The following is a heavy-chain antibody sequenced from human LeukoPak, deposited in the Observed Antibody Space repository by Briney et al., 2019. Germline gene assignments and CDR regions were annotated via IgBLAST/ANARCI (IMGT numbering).Heavy chain of an antibody. V-gene: IGHV4-59*01. Sequence: SETLSPTCTVSGGSISSYYWSWIRQPPGKGLEWIGYIYYSGSTNYNPSLKSRVTISVDTSKNQFSLKLSSVTAADTAVYYCARVGSSGWAENWGQGTLVTVSS. CDR1: GGSISSYY. J-gene: IGHJ4*02. CDR3: ARVGSSGWAEN. D-gene: IGHD6-19*01. CDR2: IYYSGST.